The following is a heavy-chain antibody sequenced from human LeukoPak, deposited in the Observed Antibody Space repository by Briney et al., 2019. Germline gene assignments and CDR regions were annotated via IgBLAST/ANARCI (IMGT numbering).Heavy chain of an antibody. CDR2: INHSGST. CDR1: GGSFSGYY. V-gene: IGHV4-34*01. CDR3: ARPRRGTTRGTREV. D-gene: IGHD1-7*01. J-gene: IGHJ6*04. Sequence: KPSETLSLTCAVHGGSFSGYYWSWIRQPPGKGLEWIGEINHSGSTNYNPSLKSRVTISVDTSKNQFSLKLSSVTAADTAVYDCARPRRGTTRGTREVWGKGTTVSVSS.